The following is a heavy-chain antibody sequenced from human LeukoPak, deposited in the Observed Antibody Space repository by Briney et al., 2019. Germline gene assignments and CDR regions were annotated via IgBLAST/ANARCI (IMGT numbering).Heavy chain of an antibody. J-gene: IGHJ5*02. Sequence: SETLSLTCTVSGGSISSSSYYWGWIRQPPGKGLEWIGSIYYSGSTYYNPSLKSRVTISVDTSKNQFSLKLSSVTAADTAVYYCARQNDEEYSGSLNWFDPWGQGTLVTVSS. CDR2: IYYSGST. CDR1: GGSISSSSYY. V-gene: IGHV4-39*01. CDR3: ARQNDEEYSGSLNWFDP. D-gene: IGHD1-26*01.